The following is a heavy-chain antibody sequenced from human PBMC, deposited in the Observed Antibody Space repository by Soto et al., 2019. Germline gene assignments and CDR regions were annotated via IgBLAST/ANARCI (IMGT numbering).Heavy chain of an antibody. Sequence: PSETLSLTCTVSGGSISSYYWSWIRQPPGKGLEWIGYIYYSGSTNYNPSLKSRVTISVDTSKIQCSLKLSSVTAADSAVYYCAREGYYDMIFDPCRQGTLVTVSS. CDR3: AREGYYDMIFDP. D-gene: IGHD3-22*01. V-gene: IGHV4-59*01. CDR1: GGSISSYY. J-gene: IGHJ5*02. CDR2: IYYSGST.